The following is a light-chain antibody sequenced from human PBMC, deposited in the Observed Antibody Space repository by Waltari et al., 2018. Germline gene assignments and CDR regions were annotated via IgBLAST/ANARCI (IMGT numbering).Light chain of an antibody. CDR1: KIGSKN. Sequence: SYVLTQPPSVSVAPGQTARLTCDGNKIGSKNVHWYQQKPGQAPVLVVYDDGDRPSGIPERFSGSNSGNTATLTISRVDAGDEADYYCQVWDSGSDHYVFGTVTKVTVL. CDR3: QVWDSGSDHYV. V-gene: IGLV3-21*02. CDR2: DDG. J-gene: IGLJ1*01.